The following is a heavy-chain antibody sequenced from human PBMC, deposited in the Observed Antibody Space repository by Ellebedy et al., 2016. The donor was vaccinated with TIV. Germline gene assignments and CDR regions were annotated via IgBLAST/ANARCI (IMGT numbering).Heavy chain of an antibody. CDR2: INTKSGGT. Sequence: AASVKVSCKASGYTFTGYYMHWVRQAPGQGLEWMGWINTKSGGTNYAKKFQCWVTMTRDTSISTAYMELRRLRSDDTAVYYCARDVGSYDILTGYDYWGQGTLVIVSS. CDR3: ARDVGSYDILTGYDY. D-gene: IGHD3-9*01. CDR1: GYTFTGYY. V-gene: IGHV1-2*04. J-gene: IGHJ4*02.